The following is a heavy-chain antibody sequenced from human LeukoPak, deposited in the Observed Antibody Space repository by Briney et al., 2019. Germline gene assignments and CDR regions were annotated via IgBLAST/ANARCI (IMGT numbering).Heavy chain of an antibody. CDR1: GFTFSSYA. D-gene: IGHD3-16*02. V-gene: IGHV3-23*01. CDR2: ISGSGGST. Sequence: GGSLRLSCAASGFTFSSYAMSWVRQAPGKGLEWVSAISGSGGSTYYADSVKGRFTISRDNSKNTLYLQMNSLRAEDTAVYYCAKDPPFYGYVWGSYRPDAFDIWGQGTMVTVSS. CDR3: AKDPPFYGYVWGSYRPDAFDI. J-gene: IGHJ3*02.